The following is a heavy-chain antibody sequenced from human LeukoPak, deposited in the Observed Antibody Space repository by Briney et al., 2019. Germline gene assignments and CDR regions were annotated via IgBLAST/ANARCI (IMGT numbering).Heavy chain of an antibody. Sequence: GGSLRLSCAASGFTFSSYWMSWVRQAPEKGLEWVANIKQDGSGKYYVDSVKGRFTISRDDAKNSLYLQINSLRAEDTAVYYCARDRAVANIGQLSPFHYCGQGTLVTVSS. CDR1: GFTFSSYW. CDR2: IKQDGSGK. J-gene: IGHJ4*02. CDR3: ARDRAVANIGQLSPFHY. D-gene: IGHD6-19*01. V-gene: IGHV3-7*01.